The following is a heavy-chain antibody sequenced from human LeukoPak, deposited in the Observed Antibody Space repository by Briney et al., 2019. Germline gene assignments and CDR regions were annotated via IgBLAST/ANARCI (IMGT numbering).Heavy chain of an antibody. V-gene: IGHV1-69*04. J-gene: IGHJ4*02. CDR2: IIPILSIA. Sequence: SVKVSCKASGGTFSSYAISWVRQAPGQGLEWMGRIIPILSIANYAQKFQGRVTITADKSTSTAYMELSSLRSEDTAVYYCARVSSGYGYFDYWGQGTLVTVSS. CDR3: ARVSSGYGYFDY. D-gene: IGHD5-12*01. CDR1: GGTFSSYA.